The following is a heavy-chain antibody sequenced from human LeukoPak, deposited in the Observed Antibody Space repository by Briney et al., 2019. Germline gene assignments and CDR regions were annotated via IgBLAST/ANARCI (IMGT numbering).Heavy chain of an antibody. Sequence: GGSLRLSCAASGFTFSSYWMSWVRQAPGKGLEWVGRIKSKTDGGTTDYAAPVKGRFTISRDDSKNTLYLQMNSLKTEDTAVYYCTTPSYGSGSYYYYYYMDVWGKGTTVTISS. D-gene: IGHD3-10*01. J-gene: IGHJ6*03. CDR3: TTPSYGSGSYYYYYYMDV. CDR1: GFTFSSYW. CDR2: IKSKTDGGTT. V-gene: IGHV3-15*01.